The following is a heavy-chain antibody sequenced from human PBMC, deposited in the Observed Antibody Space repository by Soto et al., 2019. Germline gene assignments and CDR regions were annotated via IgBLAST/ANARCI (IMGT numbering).Heavy chain of an antibody. D-gene: IGHD5-18*01. J-gene: IGHJ5*02. CDR3: GQWKERGSTYGYKFDP. CDR2: IHHSGST. V-gene: IGHV4-34*01. CDR1: GGSFSAYY. Sequence: SETLSLTCAVYGGSFSAYYWTWIRQPPGKGLEWIGEIHHSGSTKCNPSPKSRVTISVDMSNNQFSLKLSSVTAADTAVYYCGQWKERGSTYGYKFDPWGQGTLVTVSS.